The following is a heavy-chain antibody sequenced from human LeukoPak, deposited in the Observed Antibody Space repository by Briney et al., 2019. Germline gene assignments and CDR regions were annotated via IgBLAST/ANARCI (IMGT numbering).Heavy chain of an antibody. J-gene: IGHJ6*02. CDR3: AKEGPNYYGSGSYFKRPYYYGMDV. CDR2: ISYDGSNK. V-gene: IGHV3-30*18. CDR1: GFTFSSYG. D-gene: IGHD3-10*01. Sequence: GRSLRLSCAASGFTFSSYGMHWVRQAPGKGLEWVAVISYDGSNKYYADSVKGRFTISRDNSKNTLYLQMNSLRAEDTAVYYCAKEGPNYYGSGSYFKRPYYYGMDVWGQGTTVTVSS.